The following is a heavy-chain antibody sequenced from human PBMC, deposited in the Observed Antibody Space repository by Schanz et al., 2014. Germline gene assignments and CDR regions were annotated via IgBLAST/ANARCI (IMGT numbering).Heavy chain of an antibody. CDR3: VKDRERALLRDDHYYGMDV. V-gene: IGHV3-33*06. Sequence: QVQLVESGGGVVQPGRSLRLSCAASGFTFSSYGMHWVRQVPGKGLEWVAVVCYDGSKKYYADSVKGRFTTSRDNSKNTRYLQMNSLRAEDTAVYYCVKDRERALLRDDHYYGMDVWGQGTTVTVSS. CDR1: GFTFSSYG. J-gene: IGHJ6*02. D-gene: IGHD3-22*01. CDR2: VCYDGSKK.